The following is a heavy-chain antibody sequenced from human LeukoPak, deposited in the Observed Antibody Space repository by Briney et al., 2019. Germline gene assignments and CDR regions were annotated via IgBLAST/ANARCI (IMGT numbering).Heavy chain of an antibody. CDR2: INARGDGT. J-gene: IGHJ4*02. Sequence: PGGSLRLSCSASGFTFSSYAMSWVRQAPGKGLEWVSAINARGDGTYYAGSVKGRFTVSRDSSKNTLYLQMNSLGGEDTAVYYCAKAYYYDSSGHYSPSLDYWGQGTLVTVDS. V-gene: IGHV3-23*01. CDR3: AKAYYYDSSGHYSPSLDY. D-gene: IGHD3-22*01. CDR1: GFTFSSYA.